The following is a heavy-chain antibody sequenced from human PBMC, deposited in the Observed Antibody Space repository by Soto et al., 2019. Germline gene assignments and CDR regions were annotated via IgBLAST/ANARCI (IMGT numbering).Heavy chain of an antibody. CDR3: ARDHATYYDFWSGYYFLHYYYGMGV. J-gene: IGHJ6*02. D-gene: IGHD3-3*01. CDR1: GYTFTSYG. Sequence: ASVKVSCKASGYTFTSYGISWVRQAPGQGLEWMGWISAYNGNTNYAQKLQGRVTMTTDTSTSTAYMELRSLRSDDTAVYYCARDHATYYDFWSGYYFLHYYYGMGVWGQGTTVTVSS. CDR2: ISAYNGNT. V-gene: IGHV1-18*01.